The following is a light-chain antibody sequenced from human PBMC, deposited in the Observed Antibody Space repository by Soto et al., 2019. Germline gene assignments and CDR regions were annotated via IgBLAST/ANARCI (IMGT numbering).Light chain of an antibody. V-gene: IGLV1-40*01. Sequence: QAVLTQPPSVSGAPGQRVTISCTGSSSNIGAGYGVYWYQQLPGTAPKLLIYGNSNRPSGVPDRFSGSKSGTSASLAITGLRAEDEADYYCQSYDSSLSGWVFGGGTKLTVL. CDR1: SSNIGAGYG. CDR2: GNS. J-gene: IGLJ3*02. CDR3: QSYDSSLSGWV.